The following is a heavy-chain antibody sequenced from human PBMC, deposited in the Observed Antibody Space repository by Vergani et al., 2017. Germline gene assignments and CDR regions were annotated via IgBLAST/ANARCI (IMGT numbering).Heavy chain of an antibody. CDR1: GGSISSYY. Sequence: QVQLQESGPGLVKPSETLSLTCTVSGGSISSYYWSWIRQPPGKGLEWIGYIYYSGSTNYNTSLKSRVTISVDTSKNQFSLKLSSVTAADTAVYYCAREGSSSALDYWGQGTLVTVSS. D-gene: IGHD6-6*01. CDR2: IYYSGST. V-gene: IGHV4-59*01. CDR3: AREGSSSALDY. J-gene: IGHJ4*02.